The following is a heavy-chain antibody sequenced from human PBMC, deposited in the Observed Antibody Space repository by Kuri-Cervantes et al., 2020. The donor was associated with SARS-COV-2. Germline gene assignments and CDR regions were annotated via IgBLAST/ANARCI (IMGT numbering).Heavy chain of an antibody. V-gene: IGHV4-34*01. J-gene: IGHJ4*02. D-gene: IGHD2-2*01. CDR2: INHSGST. Sequence: GSLRLSCAASGFTFSGHWIHWVRQAPGKGLVWIGEINHSGSTNYNPSLKSRVTISVDTSKNQFSLKLSSVTAADTAVYYCARDRGLYCSSTSCYVYGGIDYWGQGTLVTVSS. CDR1: GFTFSGHW. CDR3: ARDRGLYCSSTSCYVYGGIDY.